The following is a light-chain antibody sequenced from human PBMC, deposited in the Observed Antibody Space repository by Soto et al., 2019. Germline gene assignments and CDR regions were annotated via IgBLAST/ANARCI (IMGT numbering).Light chain of an antibody. Sequence: QSVLTQAPSVSGAPGQRVTISCTGSSSNIGANYDVHWYRQLPGTAPKLVIFGNTNRPSGVPDRFSGSKSGTSASLAITGLQAEDEADYCCQSYDGSLSAHVFGTGTKVTVL. V-gene: IGLV1-40*01. J-gene: IGLJ1*01. CDR3: QSYDGSLSAHV. CDR1: SSNIGANYD. CDR2: GNT.